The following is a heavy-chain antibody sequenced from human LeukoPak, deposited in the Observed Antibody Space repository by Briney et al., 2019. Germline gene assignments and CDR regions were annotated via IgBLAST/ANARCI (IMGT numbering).Heavy chain of an antibody. CDR2: INAGNGNT. D-gene: IGHD3-3*01. CDR1: GYTFTSYA. J-gene: IGHJ4*02. V-gene: IGHV1-3*01. CDR3: ARRTQYYDFDY. Sequence: GASVKVSCKASGYTFTSYAMHWVRQAPGQRLEWMGWINAGNGNTKYSQKFQGRVTITRDTSASTAYMELSSLRSEDTAVYYCARRTQYYDFDYWGQGTLVAVSS.